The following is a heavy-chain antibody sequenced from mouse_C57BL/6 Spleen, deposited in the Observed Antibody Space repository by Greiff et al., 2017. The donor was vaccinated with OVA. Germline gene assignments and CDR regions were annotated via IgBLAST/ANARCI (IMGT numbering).Heavy chain of an antibody. CDR1: GYTFTSYT. J-gene: IGHJ2*01. CDR2: INPSSGYT. V-gene: IGHV1-4*01. CDR3: ASSGDYYSNPYYFDY. D-gene: IGHD2-5*01. Sequence: QVQLQQSGAELARPGASVKMSCKASGYTFTSYTMHWVKQRPGQGLAWIGYINPSSGYTKYNQKFTDKATLPAAKASSPVYMQLSSLTSEDSAVYYCASSGDYYSNPYYFDYWGQGTTLTVSS.